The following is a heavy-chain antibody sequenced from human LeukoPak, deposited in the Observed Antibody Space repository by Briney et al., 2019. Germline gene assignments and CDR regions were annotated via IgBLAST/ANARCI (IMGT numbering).Heavy chain of an antibody. D-gene: IGHD1-1*01. CDR3: ARVNRYNKAYYFDY. CDR2: IYYSGST. J-gene: IGHJ4*02. CDR1: GGSISSGGYY. V-gene: IGHV4-31*03. Sequence: SETLSLTCTVSGGSISSGGYYWSWIRQHPGKGLEWIGYIYYSGSTYYNPSLKSRVTISVDTSKNQFSLKLSSVTAADTAVYYRARVNRYNKAYYFDYWGQGTLVTVSS.